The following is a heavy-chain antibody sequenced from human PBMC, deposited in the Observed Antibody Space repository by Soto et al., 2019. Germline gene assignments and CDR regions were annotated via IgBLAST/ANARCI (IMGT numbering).Heavy chain of an antibody. J-gene: IGHJ6*02. D-gene: IGHD2-15*01. CDR1: GVYFSDYN. CDR3: ARDQGGGSCYSCYYFAMDV. V-gene: IGHV3-48*01. CDR2: ISSSGSTN. Sequence: EVQLVESGGGLVQPGGSLRLSCAASGVYFSDYNMNWVRQAPGKGLEWVSYISSSGSTNYYADSVKGRFTISRDNAKKSLYLEMNSLGAEDTAVYYCARDQGGGSCYSCYYFAMDVWGPGTTVTVSS.